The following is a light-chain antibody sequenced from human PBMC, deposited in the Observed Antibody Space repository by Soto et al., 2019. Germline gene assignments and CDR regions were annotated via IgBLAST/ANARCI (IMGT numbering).Light chain of an antibody. CDR3: GSYAGRGWV. V-gene: IGLV2-8*01. J-gene: IGLJ3*02. CDR2: EVS. CDR1: SSDVGGYNY. Sequence: QSALTQPPSASGSPGQSVTISCTGTSSDVGGYNYVSWYQQHPGKAPKLMIYEVSKRPSGVPDRFSGSKSGNTASLTVSGLQAEDEADYYCGSYAGRGWVFGGGTKVTVL.